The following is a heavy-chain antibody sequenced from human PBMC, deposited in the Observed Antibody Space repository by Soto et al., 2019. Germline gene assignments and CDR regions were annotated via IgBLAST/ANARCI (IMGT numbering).Heavy chain of an antibody. CDR1: GGSISSSSYY. J-gene: IGHJ6*04. CDR3: ARRLYYDSSGFEGGGMDF. CDR2: IYYSGST. D-gene: IGHD3-22*01. Sequence: SETLSLTCTVSGGSISSSSYYWGWIRQPPGKGLEWIGSIYYSGSTYYNPSLKSRVTISVDTSKNQFSLKLSSVTAADTAVYYCARRLYYDSSGFEGGGMDFWGKGPTVTVSS. V-gene: IGHV4-39*01.